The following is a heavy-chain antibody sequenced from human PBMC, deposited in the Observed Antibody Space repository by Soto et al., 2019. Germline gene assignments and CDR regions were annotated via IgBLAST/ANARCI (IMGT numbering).Heavy chain of an antibody. Sequence: GGSLRLSCAASGFTFSSYAMHWVRQAPGKGLEWVAVISYDGSNKYYADSVKGRFTISRDNSKNTLYLQMNSLRAEDTAVYYCARVQRGPRLAFDYWGQGTLVTVSS. J-gene: IGHJ4*02. CDR3: ARVQRGPRLAFDY. CDR2: ISYDGSNK. CDR1: GFTFSSYA. V-gene: IGHV3-30-3*01. D-gene: IGHD4-17*01.